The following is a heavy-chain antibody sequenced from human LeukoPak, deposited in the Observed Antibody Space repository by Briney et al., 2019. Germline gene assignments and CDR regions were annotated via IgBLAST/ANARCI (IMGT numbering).Heavy chain of an antibody. D-gene: IGHD3-3*01. CDR3: AKGVVIPWYGMDV. CDR2: ISYDGSNK. Sequence: GGSLRLSCAASGFTFSSYGMHWVRQAPGKGLEWVAVISYDGSNKYYADSVKGRSTISRDNSKNTLYLQMNSLRAEDTAVYYCAKGVVIPWYGMDVWGQGTTVTVSS. CDR1: GFTFSSYG. J-gene: IGHJ6*02. V-gene: IGHV3-30*18.